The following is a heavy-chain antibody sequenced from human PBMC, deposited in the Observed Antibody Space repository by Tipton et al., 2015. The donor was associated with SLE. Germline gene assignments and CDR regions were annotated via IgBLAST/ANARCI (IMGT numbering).Heavy chain of an antibody. CDR2: IYYSGSA. J-gene: IGHJ4*02. D-gene: IGHD6-19*01. CDR1: GGSISSYY. Sequence: TLSLTCTVSGGSISSYYWSWSRQPPGKGLGWIGYIYYSGSANYNPTLKSRVTISVDTSKNQFPPTLSPVTAAATAVYYCATGIAVAGPFDYSGPATPVTVSS. CDR3: ATGIAVAGPFDY. V-gene: IGHV4-59*01.